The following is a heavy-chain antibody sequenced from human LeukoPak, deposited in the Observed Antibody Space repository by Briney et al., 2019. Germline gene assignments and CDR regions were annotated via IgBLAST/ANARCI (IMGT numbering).Heavy chain of an antibody. Sequence: ASVKVSCKASGYIFTTYGINWVRQAPGQGLEWMGWISAYNGNTNYAQKLQGRVTMTTDTSTSTAYMELRSLRSDDTAVYYCARDLRSRIAATDWFDPWGQGTLVTVSS. CDR3: ARDLRSRIAATDWFDP. D-gene: IGHD2-15*01. V-gene: IGHV1-18*01. CDR2: ISAYNGNT. CDR1: GYIFTTYG. J-gene: IGHJ5*02.